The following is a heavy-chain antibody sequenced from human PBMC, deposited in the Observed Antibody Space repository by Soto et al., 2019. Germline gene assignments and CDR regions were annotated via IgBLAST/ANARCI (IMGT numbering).Heavy chain of an antibody. CDR3: ARHDYNVLTSVDP. D-gene: IGHD4-4*01. J-gene: IGHJ5*02. CDR1: GGSISSSSYY. Sequence: SETLSLTCTVSGGSISSSSYYWGWIRQPPGKGLEWIGSIYYSGSTYYNPSLKSRVTISVDTSKNQFSLKLSSVTAADTAVYYCARHDYNVLTSVDPWGQGTLVTVYS. CDR2: IYYSGST. V-gene: IGHV4-39*01.